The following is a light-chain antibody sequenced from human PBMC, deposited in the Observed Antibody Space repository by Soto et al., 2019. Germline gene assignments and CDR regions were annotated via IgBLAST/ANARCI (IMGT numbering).Light chain of an antibody. V-gene: IGKV2-30*01. CDR3: QQYNNWPRGT. CDR2: KVS. CDR1: QSLVYSDGNTY. Sequence: DVVMTQSPLSLPVSLGQPASISCRSSQSLVYSDGNTYLNWFQQRPGQSPRRLIYKVSNRDSGVPDRFSGSGSGIDFTLKISRVEAEDVAVYYCQQYNNWPRGTFGQGTKVDIK. J-gene: IGKJ1*01.